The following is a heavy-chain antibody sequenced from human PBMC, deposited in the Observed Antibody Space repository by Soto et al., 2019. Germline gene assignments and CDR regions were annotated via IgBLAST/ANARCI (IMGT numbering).Heavy chain of an antibody. CDR1: GNTLTDLA. V-gene: IGHV1-24*01. Sequence: ASVKVSCKLSGNTLTDLAVHWVRQAPGKGLEWMGGFDPEDGETIYAQKFQGRVTMTEDTSTDTAYMELSSLRSEDTAVYYCATANIYYDILTGLQSNWFDPWGQGTLVTVSS. D-gene: IGHD3-9*01. CDR2: FDPEDGET. J-gene: IGHJ5*02. CDR3: ATANIYYDILTGLQSNWFDP.